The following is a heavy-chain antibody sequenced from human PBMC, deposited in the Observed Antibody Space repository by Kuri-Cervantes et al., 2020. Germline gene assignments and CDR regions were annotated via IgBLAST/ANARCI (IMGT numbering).Heavy chain of an antibody. CDR1: GFTFSSYA. V-gene: IGHV3-23*01. D-gene: IGHD3-22*01. Sequence: LSLTCAASGFTFSSYAMSWVRQAPGKGLEWVSAISGSGGSTYYADSVKGRFTISRDNSKNTLYLQMNSLRAEDTAVYYCARDLWRARDYYDSSAKGHFDYWGQGTLVTVSS. CDR3: ARDLWRARDYYDSSAKGHFDY. J-gene: IGHJ4*02. CDR2: ISGSGGST.